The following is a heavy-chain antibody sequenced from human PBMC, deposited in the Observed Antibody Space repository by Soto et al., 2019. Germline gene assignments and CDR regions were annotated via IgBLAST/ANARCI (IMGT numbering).Heavy chain of an antibody. D-gene: IGHD7-27*01. Sequence: QVQLQESGPGLVQPSQTLSLTCSVSGDPVSDGSYYWTWVRQHPVKGLEWIGYIYHTGNTYYNPSLQSPLTMSRDTSKNQFSLHLYSLTAADTAVYFCAAKLGTTHYFDFWGQGSLVAVSS. J-gene: IGHJ4*02. CDR1: GDPVSDGSYY. CDR2: IYHTGNT. V-gene: IGHV4-31*01. CDR3: AAKLGTTHYFDF.